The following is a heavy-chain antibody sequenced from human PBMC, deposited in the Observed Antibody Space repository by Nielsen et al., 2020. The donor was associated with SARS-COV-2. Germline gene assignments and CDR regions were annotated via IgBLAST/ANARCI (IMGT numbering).Heavy chain of an antibody. J-gene: IGHJ3*02. D-gene: IGHD6-13*01. CDR2: IRSKANNYAT. V-gene: IGHV3-73*01. CDR3: TRVNPTSGSWFDALDI. CDR1: GFSISDSG. Sequence: GESLKISCAASGFSISDSGMHWVRQASGKGLEWVGRIRSKANNYATGYAASMKGYFTISRDDSKNTAYLQMNNLRTEDTAVYYCTRVNPTSGSWFDALDIWGQGTMVTVSS.